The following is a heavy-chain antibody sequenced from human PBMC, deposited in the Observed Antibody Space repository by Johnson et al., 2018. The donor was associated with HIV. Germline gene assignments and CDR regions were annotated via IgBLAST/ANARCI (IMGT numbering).Heavy chain of an antibody. Sequence: QVQLVESGGGLVQPGGSLRLSCAASGITFSDYYMSWIRQAPGKGLEWVSYISGSGSTLYYADSVKGRFTISRDNAKNSLYLQMNSLRGEDTAVYYCARVAPAHDAFDIWGQGTMVTVSS. V-gene: IGHV3-11*04. J-gene: IGHJ3*02. CDR1: GITFSDYY. CDR3: ARVAPAHDAFDI. D-gene: IGHD2-2*01. CDR2: ISGSGSTL.